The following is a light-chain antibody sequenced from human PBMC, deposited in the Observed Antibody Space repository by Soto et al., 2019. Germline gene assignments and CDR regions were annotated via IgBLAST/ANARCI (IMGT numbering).Light chain of an antibody. CDR3: ATWDDSRKAV. CDR2: TNN. Sequence: QSVLTQPPSASGTPGQRITISCSGSSSNIESHTVNWYQQVPGAAPKLLINTNNQRPSGVPDRFSGSKSGASASLAISGLQPEDEATYYCATWDDSRKAVFGTGTKVTVL. J-gene: IGLJ1*01. V-gene: IGLV1-44*01. CDR1: SSNIESHT.